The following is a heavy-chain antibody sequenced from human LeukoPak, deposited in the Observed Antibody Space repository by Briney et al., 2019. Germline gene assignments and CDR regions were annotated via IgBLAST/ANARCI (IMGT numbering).Heavy chain of an antibody. CDR1: GGSVNSGGYY. CDR3: ARDGFNGRPFDY. D-gene: IGHD2-8*01. Sequence: SETLSLTCTVSGGSVNSGGYYWNWIRHYPGRGLEWIGYIYFSGSTFYNPSFESRVFISLDTSKNQFSLRLSSVTAADTAVYYCARDGFNGRPFDYWGQGTLVTVSS. CDR2: IYFSGST. V-gene: IGHV4-31*03. J-gene: IGHJ4*02.